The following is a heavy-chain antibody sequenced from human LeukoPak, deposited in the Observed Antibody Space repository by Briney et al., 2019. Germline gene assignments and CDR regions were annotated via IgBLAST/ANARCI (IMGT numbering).Heavy chain of an antibody. J-gene: IGHJ4*02. V-gene: IGHV3-74*01. D-gene: IGHD5-12*01. CDR1: GFTFSTYW. CDR3: AREGSDYDVDS. CDR2: IKSDGTTT. Sequence: PGGSLRLSCAASGFTFSTYWMHWVRQAPGRGLVWVSRIKSDGTTTSYADSVKGRFTISRDNAKNTLYLQMNSLRAEDTAVYYCAREGSDYDVDSWGQGTLVTVSS.